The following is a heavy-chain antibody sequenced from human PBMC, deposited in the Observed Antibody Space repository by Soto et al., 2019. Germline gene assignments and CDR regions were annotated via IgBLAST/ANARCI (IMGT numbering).Heavy chain of an antibody. CDR3: ARYERYYYDRTLDYYYGMDV. D-gene: IGHD3-22*01. Sequence: PSETLSLTCAVYGGSFSGYYWSWIRQPPGKGLEWIGEINHSGSTNYNPSLKSRVTISVDTSKNQFSLKLSSVTAADTAVYYCARYERYYYDRTLDYYYGMDVWGQGTTVTVS. CDR1: GGSFSGYY. V-gene: IGHV4-34*01. J-gene: IGHJ6*02. CDR2: INHSGST.